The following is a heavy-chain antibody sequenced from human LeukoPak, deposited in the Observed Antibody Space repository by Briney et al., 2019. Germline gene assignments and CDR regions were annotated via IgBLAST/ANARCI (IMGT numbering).Heavy chain of an antibody. CDR2: ICGSGGST. J-gene: IGHJ1*01. Sequence: GGSLRLSRAAPGFTFSSYAMSWGRQAPGKGLEWVSAICGSGGSTYYADSVKGRFTISRDNSKNTLYLQMNSLRAEDTAVYYCAKNPRYCSSTSCYIYFQHWGQGTLVTVSS. CDR3: AKNPRYCSSTSCYIYFQH. D-gene: IGHD2-2*02. V-gene: IGHV3-23*01. CDR1: GFTFSSYA.